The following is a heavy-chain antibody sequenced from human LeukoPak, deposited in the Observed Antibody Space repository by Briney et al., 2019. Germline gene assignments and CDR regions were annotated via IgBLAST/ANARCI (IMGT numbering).Heavy chain of an antibody. J-gene: IGHJ5*02. Sequence: GGSLRLSCAASGFTFDDYGMSWVRQAPGKGLDWVSGIDWNGDTTGYADSVKGRFTISRDNARNSLYLQMNSLRAEDTAVYYCARGPAKGFDPWGQGTLVTVSS. CDR1: GFTFDDYG. CDR3: ARGPAKGFDP. CDR2: IDWNGDTT. V-gene: IGHV3-20*04.